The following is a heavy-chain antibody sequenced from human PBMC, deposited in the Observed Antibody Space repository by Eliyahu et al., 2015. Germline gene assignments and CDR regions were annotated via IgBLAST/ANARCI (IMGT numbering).Heavy chain of an antibody. Sequence: QVTLRESGPALVKPTQTLTLTCXFSGFSLSTXXMCVSWIRQPPGKALEWLARIDWDDDKYYSTSLKTRLTISKDTSKNQVVLTMTNMDPVDTATYYCARENYYDSSGYYYPFVAFDIWGQGTMVTVSS. J-gene: IGHJ3*02. CDR3: ARENYYDSSGYYYPFVAFDI. CDR1: GFSLSTXXMC. D-gene: IGHD3-22*01. V-gene: IGHV2-70*15. CDR2: IDWDDDK.